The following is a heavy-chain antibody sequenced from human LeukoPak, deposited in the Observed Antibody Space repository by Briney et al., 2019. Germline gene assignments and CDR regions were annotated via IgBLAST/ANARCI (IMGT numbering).Heavy chain of an antibody. CDR1: GGSISSYY. V-gene: IGHV4-59*01. Sequence: SETLSLTCTVSGGSISSYYWSWIRQPPGKGLEWIGYIYYSGSTNYNPSLKSRVTISVDTSKNQFSLELSSVTAADTAVYYCARVGILWFGELSCWFDPWGQGTLVTVSS. D-gene: IGHD3-10*01. J-gene: IGHJ5*02. CDR3: ARVGILWFGELSCWFDP. CDR2: IYYSGST.